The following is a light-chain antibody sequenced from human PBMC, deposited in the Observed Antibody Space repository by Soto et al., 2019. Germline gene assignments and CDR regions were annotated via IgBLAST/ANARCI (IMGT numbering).Light chain of an antibody. CDR1: QSVSTNY. Sequence: EIVLTQSPGTLSLSPGDRATLSCRASQSVSTNYLAWYQQKPGQAPWLLIYGTSRRATGVPDRFSASGSGTDFTLTISRLEPEDFAVYYCQQYGSSPRVTFGQGTKVDIK. CDR2: GTS. V-gene: IGKV3-20*01. CDR3: QQYGSSPRVT. J-gene: IGKJ1*01.